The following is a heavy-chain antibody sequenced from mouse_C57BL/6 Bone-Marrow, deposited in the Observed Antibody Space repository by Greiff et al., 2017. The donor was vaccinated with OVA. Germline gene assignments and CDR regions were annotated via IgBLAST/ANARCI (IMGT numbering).Heavy chain of an antibody. CDR3: ATLVVATGGY. Sequence: VQLQQSGPELVKPGASVKISCKASGYSFTGYYMNWVKQSPEKSLEWIGEINPSTGGTTYNQKFKAKATLTVDKSSSTAYMQLKSLTSEDSAVYYCATLVVATGGYWGQGTTLTVSS. V-gene: IGHV1-42*01. CDR2: INPSTGGT. CDR1: GYSFTGYY. D-gene: IGHD1-1*01. J-gene: IGHJ2*01.